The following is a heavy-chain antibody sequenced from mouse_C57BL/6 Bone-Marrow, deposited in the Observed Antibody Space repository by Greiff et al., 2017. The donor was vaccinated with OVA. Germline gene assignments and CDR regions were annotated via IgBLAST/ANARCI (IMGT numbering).Heavy chain of an antibody. V-gene: IGHV2-2*01. D-gene: IGHD1-1*01. Sequence: QVQLKESGPGLVQPSQSLSITCTVSGFSLTSYGVHWVRQSPGKGLEWLGVIWSGGSTDYNAAFISRLSISKDNSKSQVFFKMNSLQADDTAIYYCARTHYYGSSYGNYAMDYWGQGTSVTVSS. CDR1: GFSLTSYG. J-gene: IGHJ4*01. CDR2: IWSGGST. CDR3: ARTHYYGSSYGNYAMDY.